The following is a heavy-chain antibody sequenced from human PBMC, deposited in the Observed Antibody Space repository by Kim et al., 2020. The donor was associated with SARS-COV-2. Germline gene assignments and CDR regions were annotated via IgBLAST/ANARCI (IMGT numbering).Heavy chain of an antibody. CDR3: AFEGAAATFDY. CDR2: IYQSGKT. CDR1: GGSISGGNW. D-gene: IGHD6-13*01. Sequence: SETLSLTCTVSGGSISGGNWWSWVRQPPGKGLEWLGEIYQSGKTNYNPSLKSRVTISLDKSKNQFSLYLSSVTAADTAVYFCAFEGAAATFDYWGRGTL. V-gene: IGHV4-4*02. J-gene: IGHJ4*02.